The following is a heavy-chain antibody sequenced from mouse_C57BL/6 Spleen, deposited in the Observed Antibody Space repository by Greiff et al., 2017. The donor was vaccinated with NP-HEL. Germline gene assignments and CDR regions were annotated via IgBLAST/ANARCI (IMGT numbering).Heavy chain of an antibody. CDR1: GFSLTSYG. V-gene: IGHV2-6*03. CDR3: ARTYGSSRGYAMDY. Sequence: VKLMESGPGLVAPSQSLSITCTVSGFSLTSYGVHWVRQPPGKGLEWLVVIWSDGSTTYNSALKSRLSISKDDSKSQVFLQMNSLQTDNTAMYYCARTYGSSRGYAMDYWGQGTSVTVSS. CDR2: IWSDGST. D-gene: IGHD1-1*01. J-gene: IGHJ4*01.